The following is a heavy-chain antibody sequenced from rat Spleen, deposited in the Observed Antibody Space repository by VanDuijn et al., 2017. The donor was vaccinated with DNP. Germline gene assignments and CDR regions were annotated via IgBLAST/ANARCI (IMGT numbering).Heavy chain of an antibody. CDR3: AREETYYGYNYFDY. D-gene: IGHD1-9*01. V-gene: IGHV1-43*01. Sequence: QVQLQQSGAELAKPGSSVKISCKASDYTFTSYYIGWIKQTTGQGLEYIGYINTGSGGTNYNEKFKGKATLTVDKSSSTAFMQLSSLTPDDSAVYYCAREETYYGYNYFDYWGQGVMVTVSS. CDR1: DYTFTSYY. CDR2: INTGSGGT. J-gene: IGHJ2*01.